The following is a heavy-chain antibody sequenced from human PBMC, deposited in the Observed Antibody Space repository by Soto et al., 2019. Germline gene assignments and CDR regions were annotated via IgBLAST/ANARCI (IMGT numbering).Heavy chain of an antibody. CDR3: ARDQPRGYSYGSLDY. CDR1: GGSIRSGGYY. D-gene: IGHD5-18*01. CDR2: IYYSGST. V-gene: IGHV4-31*03. J-gene: IGHJ4*02. Sequence: SETLSLTCTVSGGSIRSGGYYWSWIRQHPGKGLEWIGYIYYSGSTYYNPSLKSRVTISVDTSKNQFSLKLSSVTAADTAVYYCARDQPRGYSYGSLDYWGQGTLVTVSS.